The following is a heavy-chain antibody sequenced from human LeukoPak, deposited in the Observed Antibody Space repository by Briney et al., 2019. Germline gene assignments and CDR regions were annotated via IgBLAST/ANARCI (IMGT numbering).Heavy chain of an antibody. Sequence: PSETLSLTCNVSGGSMSSYYWSWIRQPPGKGLEWIGYIYNSGSTNYNSALKGRVTISVDTSKSQFSLKLTSATAADTAVYYCARGLTGTQLDFFDYWGQGTLVTVSS. J-gene: IGHJ4*02. CDR2: IYNSGST. CDR3: ARGLTGTQLDFFDY. D-gene: IGHD1-20*01. V-gene: IGHV4-59*01. CDR1: GGSMSSYY.